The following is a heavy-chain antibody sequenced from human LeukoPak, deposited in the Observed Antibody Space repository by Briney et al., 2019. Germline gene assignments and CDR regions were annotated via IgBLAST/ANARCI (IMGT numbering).Heavy chain of an antibody. Sequence: SQTLSLTCAVSGGSISSGGYSWWWVRQPPGKGLEWIGYVFTTGTTYYNPSLNSRVTISLDMSKNQFSLKLRSVTAADTAVYFCVRGVTRGYIYADWGQGTLVTVSS. J-gene: IGHJ4*02. V-gene: IGHV4-30-4*07. CDR2: VFTTGTT. D-gene: IGHD5-18*01. CDR3: VRGVTRGYIYAD. CDR1: GGSISSGGYS.